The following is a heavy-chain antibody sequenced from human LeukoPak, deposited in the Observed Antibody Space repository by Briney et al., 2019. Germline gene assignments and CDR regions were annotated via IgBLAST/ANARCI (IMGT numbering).Heavy chain of an antibody. Sequence: SGGSLRLSCAASGFTFSSYEMNWVRQAPGKGLEWVSYISNSGRTTYYADSVKGRFTISRDNAKNSLYLQMNSLRAEDTAVYYCASYGGHPSRFDPWGPGTLVTVSS. CDR1: GFTFSSYE. D-gene: IGHD4-23*01. CDR3: ASYGGHPSRFDP. V-gene: IGHV3-48*03. J-gene: IGHJ5*02. CDR2: ISNSGRTT.